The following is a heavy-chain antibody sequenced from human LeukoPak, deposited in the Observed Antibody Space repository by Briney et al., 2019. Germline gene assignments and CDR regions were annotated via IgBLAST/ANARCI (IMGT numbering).Heavy chain of an antibody. D-gene: IGHD7-27*01. V-gene: IGHV1-24*01. Sequence: ASVKVSCKVSGYTLTELSMHWVRQAPGKGLEWMGGFDPEDGETIYAQKFQGRVTMTEDTSTDTAYMELSSLRSEDTAVYYCATEVNELTGFGWYFDLWGRGTLVTVSS. CDR1: GYTLTELS. CDR2: FDPEDGET. CDR3: ATEVNELTGFGWYFDL. J-gene: IGHJ2*01.